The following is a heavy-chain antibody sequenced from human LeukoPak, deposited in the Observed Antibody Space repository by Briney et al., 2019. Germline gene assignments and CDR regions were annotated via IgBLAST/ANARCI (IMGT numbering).Heavy chain of an antibody. CDR1: GFTFSSYE. D-gene: IGHD4-23*01. Sequence: GGSLRLSCAASGFTFSSYEMNWVRQAPGKGLEWVSYISSSGITIYYADSVKGRFTIFRDNAKNSLYLQMNSLRAEDTAVYYCARDPKLTTVVTFDYWGQGTLVTVSS. CDR3: ARDPKLTTVVTFDY. CDR2: ISSSGITI. J-gene: IGHJ4*02. V-gene: IGHV3-48*03.